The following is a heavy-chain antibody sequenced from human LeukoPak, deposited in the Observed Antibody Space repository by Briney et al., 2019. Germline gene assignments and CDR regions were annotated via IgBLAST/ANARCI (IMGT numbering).Heavy chain of an antibody. D-gene: IGHD3-9*01. CDR2: IDYDSSHI. CDR3: ARDPLRYLRVGHYDY. CDR1: GFTFSNSA. V-gene: IGHV3-21*01. Sequence: GGSLRLSCSASGFTFSNSAMNWVRQAPGKGLEWVSPIDYDSSHIYYAASVRGRFTISRDNARNSVYLQMNSLRVEDTAVYYCARDPLRYLRVGHYDYWGQGTLVAVSS. J-gene: IGHJ4*02.